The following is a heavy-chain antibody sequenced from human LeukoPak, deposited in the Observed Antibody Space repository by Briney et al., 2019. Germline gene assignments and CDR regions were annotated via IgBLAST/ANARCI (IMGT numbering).Heavy chain of an antibody. J-gene: IGHJ6*02. CDR1: GGSISSYY. D-gene: IGHD1-26*01. CDR3: ARDEGIVGATYYYYYYGMDV. CDR2: IYTSGST. Sequence: SETLSLTCTVSGGSISSYYWSWIRQPAGKGREWIGRIYTSGSTNYNPSLKSRVTMSVDTSKNQFSLKLSSVTAADTAVYYCARDEGIVGATYYYYYYGMDVWGQGTTVTVSS. V-gene: IGHV4-4*07.